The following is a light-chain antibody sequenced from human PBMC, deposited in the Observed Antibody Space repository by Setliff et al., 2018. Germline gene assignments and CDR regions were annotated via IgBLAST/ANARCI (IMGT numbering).Light chain of an antibody. V-gene: IGLV2-23*02. J-gene: IGLJ1*01. Sequence: QSALAQPPSASGSPGQSVTISCTGTGGLVGGYNYVSWYQQHPGKAPRLIIYEVSKRPSEVSNRFSGSKSGNTASLTISGLQAEDEADYYCCSYAGSSTFGPYVFGTGTKVTVL. CDR1: GGLVGGYNY. CDR2: EVS. CDR3: CSYAGSSTFGPYV.